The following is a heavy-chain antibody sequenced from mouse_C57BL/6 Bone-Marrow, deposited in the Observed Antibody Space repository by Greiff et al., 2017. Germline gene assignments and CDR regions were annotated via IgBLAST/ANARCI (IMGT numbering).Heavy chain of an antibody. D-gene: IGHD1-1*01. CDR3: ARGPVIYDYGSSISWFAY. Sequence: VKLMESGAELARPGASVKMSCKASGYTFTSYTMPWVKPRPGQGLEWIGSINPSSGYTNYHQKFKDKATLTADKSSGTAYMQLSSLTSEDSADYYCARGPVIYDYGSSISWFAYWGQGTLVTVSA. J-gene: IGHJ3*01. V-gene: IGHV1-4*01. CDR1: GYTFTSYT. CDR2: INPSSGYT.